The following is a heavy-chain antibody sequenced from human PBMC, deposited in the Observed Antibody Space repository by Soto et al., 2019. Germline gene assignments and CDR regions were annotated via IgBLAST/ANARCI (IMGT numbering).Heavy chain of an antibody. CDR2: IIPIFGTA. J-gene: IGHJ4*02. V-gene: IGHV1-69*01. D-gene: IGHD1-26*01. CDR3: ARDGGRHSGGIDY. CDR1: GGTFSSYS. Sequence: QVQLVQSGAEVKKPGSSVKVSCKASGGTFSSYSINWVRQAPGQGLEWMGEIIPIFGTANYAQKVQGRVTITADESTSTAYMELSSLRSDDTAVYYCARDGGRHSGGIDYWGQGTLVTVSS.